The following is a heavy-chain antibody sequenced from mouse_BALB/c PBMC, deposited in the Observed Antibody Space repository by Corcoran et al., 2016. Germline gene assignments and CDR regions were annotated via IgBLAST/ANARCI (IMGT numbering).Heavy chain of an antibody. V-gene: IGHV1-26*01. Sequence: EVQLQQSGPELVKPGASVKISCKASGYSFTGYYMHWVKQSHVKSLEWIGRINPYNGATSYNQNFKDKASLTVDKSSSTAYMERHILTSEDSAVYYCSRDNYGSSSVDYWGQGTTLTVSS. J-gene: IGHJ2*01. CDR2: INPYNGAT. CDR1: GYSFTGYY. D-gene: IGHD1-1*01. CDR3: SRDNYGSSSVDY.